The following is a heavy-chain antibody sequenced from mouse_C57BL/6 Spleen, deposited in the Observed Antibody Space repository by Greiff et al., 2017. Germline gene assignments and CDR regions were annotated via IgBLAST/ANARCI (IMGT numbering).Heavy chain of an antibody. CDR1: GYTFTDYN. D-gene: IGHD2-12*01. CDR2: INPNNGGT. Sequence: VQLKQSGPELVKPGASVKMSCKASGYTFTDYNMHWVKQSHGKSLEWIGYINPNNGGTSYNQKFKGKATLTENKSSSTAYMELRSLTSEDSAVYYCARDDGELFDYWGQGTTLTVSS. V-gene: IGHV1-22*01. CDR3: ARDDGELFDY. J-gene: IGHJ2*01.